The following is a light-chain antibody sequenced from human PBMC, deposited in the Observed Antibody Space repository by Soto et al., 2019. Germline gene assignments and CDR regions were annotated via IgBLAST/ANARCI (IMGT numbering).Light chain of an antibody. CDR2: SRN. CDR1: SSNIGSNS. J-gene: IGLJ1*01. CDR3: LVWDDSLNGYV. Sequence: QSVLTQPPSASGTPGQRVTISCSGSSSNIGSNSVNWYQQFPGTAPKLLIYSRNQRPSGVPDRFSGSKSGTSASLAINGLQSEDEADYYCLVWDDSLNGYVFGTGTKVTLL. V-gene: IGLV1-44*01.